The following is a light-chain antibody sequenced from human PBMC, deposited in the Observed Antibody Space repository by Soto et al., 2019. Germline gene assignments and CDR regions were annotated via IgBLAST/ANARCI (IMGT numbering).Light chain of an antibody. J-gene: IGLJ1*01. V-gene: IGLV2-14*01. Sequence: QSALTQPASVSGSPGQSITIPCTGTNSDVGAYNYVSWYQHHPGKAPKLMIYEVFIRPSGVSSRFSGSKSGSTASLTISGLQAEDEADYYCSSYTTTNTLYVFGTGTEVTVL. CDR2: EVF. CDR1: NSDVGAYNY. CDR3: SSYTTTNTLYV.